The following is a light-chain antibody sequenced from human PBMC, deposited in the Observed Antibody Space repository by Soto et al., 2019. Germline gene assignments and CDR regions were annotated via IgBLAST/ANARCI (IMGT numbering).Light chain of an antibody. CDR3: QKYNSYHT. J-gene: IGKJ4*01. Sequence: DIQMTQSPATLSASVGDRVTLTCRASQSISSGLAWYQQKPGKAPKLLIYDASSFESRVPSRFSGSGSGTEFTLTISSLQHDDLAGYFCQKYNSYHTFGQGTKVEIK. V-gene: IGKV1-5*01. CDR1: QSISSG. CDR2: DAS.